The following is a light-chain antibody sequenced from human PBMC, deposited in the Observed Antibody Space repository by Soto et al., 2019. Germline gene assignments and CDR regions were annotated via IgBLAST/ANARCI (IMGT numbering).Light chain of an antibody. Sequence: IVMTQSPAILSVSPGERATLSCRASQSISINLAWYQQKLGQAPRLLIYGASTRATDIPARFSGSGSGTEFTLTISSLQSEDFAIYYCQQYYSTPRTFGQGTKVEIK. V-gene: IGKV3-15*01. J-gene: IGKJ1*01. CDR2: GAS. CDR1: QSISIN. CDR3: QQYYSTPRT.